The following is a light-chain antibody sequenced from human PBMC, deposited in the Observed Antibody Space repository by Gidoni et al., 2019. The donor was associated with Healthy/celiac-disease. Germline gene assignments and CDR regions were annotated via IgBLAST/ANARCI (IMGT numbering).Light chain of an antibody. V-gene: IGKV2-28*01. Sequence: DIVMTQSPLSLPVTPGEPASISCRSSQSLLHSNGYNYLDWYLQKPGQSPQLLIYLGSNRASGVPDRFSGSGSGTDFTLKISRVEAEDVGVYYCMQALQRITFXQXTRLEIK. CDR2: LGS. CDR1: QSLLHSNGYNY. J-gene: IGKJ5*01. CDR3: MQALQRIT.